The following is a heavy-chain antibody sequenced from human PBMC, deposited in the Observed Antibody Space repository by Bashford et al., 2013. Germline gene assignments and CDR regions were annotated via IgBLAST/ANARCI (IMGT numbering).Heavy chain of an antibody. D-gene: IGHD6-19*01. CDR1: GGPMNDYY. J-gene: IGHJ4*02. CDR2: ISGSGST. CDR3: ASSNHNSGWPDY. V-gene: IGHV4-4*07. Sequence: SETLSLTCTVSGGPMNDYYWSWVRQPAGKGMEWVGRISGSGSTNYNPSFESRVTMSVDTSKNQFSLRLTSVTAADTAVYYCASSNHNSGWPDYWGRGTLVTVSS.